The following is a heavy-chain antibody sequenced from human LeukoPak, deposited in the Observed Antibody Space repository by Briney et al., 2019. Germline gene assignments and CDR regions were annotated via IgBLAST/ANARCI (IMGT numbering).Heavy chain of an antibody. D-gene: IGHD3-22*01. J-gene: IGHJ4*02. V-gene: IGHV1-46*01. CDR2: INPSGGST. CDR1: GYTFTSYY. Sequence: ASVTVSCKASGYTFTSYYMHWVRQAPGQGLEWMGLINPSGGSTSYAQKFQGRVTMTRDMSTSTVYMELSSLRSEDTAVYYCARAYYYDSSGYYANDYWGQGTLVTVSS. CDR3: ARAYYYDSSGYYANDY.